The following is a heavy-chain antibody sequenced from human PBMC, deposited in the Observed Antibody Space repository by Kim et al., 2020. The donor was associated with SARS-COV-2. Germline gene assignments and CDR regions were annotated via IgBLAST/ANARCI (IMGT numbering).Heavy chain of an antibody. CDR1: GFTFIGHA. D-gene: IGHD2-2*03. CDR3: MKGGWGWIWDH. V-gene: IGHV3-23*01. CDR2: IDGSDGTT. J-gene: IGHJ4*02. Sequence: GGSLRLSCTTSGFTFIGHAMSWVRQAPGQGLEWVSSIDGSDGTTYYVDSVKGRFTISRDDAKNTLYLQMRALRAGDTATYYCMKGGWGWIWDHWGQGTLVTVSS.